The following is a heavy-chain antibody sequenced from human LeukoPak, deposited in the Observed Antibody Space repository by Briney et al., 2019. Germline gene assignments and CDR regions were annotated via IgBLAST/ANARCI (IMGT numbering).Heavy chain of an antibody. Sequence: GGSLRLSCAASGFTFSSYWMHWVRQAPGKGLVWVSRIKSDGSTDYADSVKGRFAISRDNAKNTVSLQMNSLRAEDTGVYYCARAPSEIGGYYPEYFRHWGQGTLVTVSS. D-gene: IGHD3-22*01. CDR1: GFTFSSYW. CDR3: ARAPSEIGGYYPEYFRH. V-gene: IGHV3-74*01. J-gene: IGHJ1*01. CDR2: IKSDGST.